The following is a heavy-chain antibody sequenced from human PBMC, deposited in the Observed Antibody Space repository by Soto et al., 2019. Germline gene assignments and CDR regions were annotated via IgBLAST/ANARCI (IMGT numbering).Heavy chain of an antibody. CDR1: GYTFTSYA. CDR2: INAGNGNT. V-gene: IGHV1-3*01. J-gene: IGHJ5*02. D-gene: IGHD4-17*01. Sequence: QVQLVQSGAEVKKPGASVKVSCKASGYTFTSYAMHWVRQAPGQRLEWMGWINAGNGNTKYSQKFQGRVTITRDTSASTAYMDLSTLRSEATAVYYSGTVSLLTFFDPWGQVTLVTVSS. CDR3: GTVSLLTFFDP.